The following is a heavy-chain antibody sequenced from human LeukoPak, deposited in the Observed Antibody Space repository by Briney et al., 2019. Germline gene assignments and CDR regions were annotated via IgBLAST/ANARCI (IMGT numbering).Heavy chain of an antibody. D-gene: IGHD1-26*01. J-gene: IGHJ3*02. CDR3: ARDWRARSAFDI. CDR2: INTDGTTT. V-gene: IGHV3-74*01. CDR1: GFAFSSYW. Sequence: GGSLRLSCAASGFAFSSYWMHWVRQAPGKGLVWVSHINTDGTTTTYADSVKGRFTISRDNAKNTLYLQMNSLSAEDTAVYYCARDWRARSAFDIWGQGTMVTVSS.